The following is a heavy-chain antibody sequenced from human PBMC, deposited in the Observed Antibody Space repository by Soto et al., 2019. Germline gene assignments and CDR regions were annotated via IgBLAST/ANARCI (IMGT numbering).Heavy chain of an antibody. CDR1: GFTFSSYA. CDR2: ISGSGGST. V-gene: IGHV3-23*01. Sequence: GGSLRLSCAASGFTFSSYAMSWVRQAPGKGLEWVSAISGSGGSTYYADSVKGRFTISRDNSKNTLYLQMNSLRAEDTAVYYCAKDSSYDSSGYYYSYFDYWGQGTLVTVSS. J-gene: IGHJ4*02. D-gene: IGHD3-22*01. CDR3: AKDSSYDSSGYYYSYFDY.